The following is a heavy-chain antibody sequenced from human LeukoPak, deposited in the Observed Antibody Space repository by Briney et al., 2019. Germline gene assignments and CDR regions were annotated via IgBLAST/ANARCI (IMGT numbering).Heavy chain of an antibody. CDR3: AKWGAGGDFDI. V-gene: IGHV5-10-1*01. D-gene: IGHD3-16*01. CDR1: GSSFTTYW. CDR2: IDPGDSYT. J-gene: IGHJ3*02. Sequence: GASLRISLKGSGSSFTTYWISGVRQMPGKGLEWMGRIDPGDSYTNYSPSFEGHVTISADTSISTAYLQWSSLKASDTAMYYCAKWGAGGDFDIWGEGTMVTVSS.